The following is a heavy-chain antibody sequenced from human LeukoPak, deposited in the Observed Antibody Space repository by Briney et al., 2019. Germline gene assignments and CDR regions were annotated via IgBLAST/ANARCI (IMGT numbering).Heavy chain of an antibody. V-gene: IGHV4-34*01. Sequence: SETLSLTCAVYGGSFSGCYWSWIRQPPGKGLEWIGEINHSGSTNYNPSLKSRVTISVDTSKNQFSLKLSSVTAADTAVYYCARDRGDGYNSGYFEYWGQGTLVTVSS. CDR3: ARDRGDGYNSGYFEY. J-gene: IGHJ4*02. CDR1: GGSFSGCY. CDR2: INHSGST. D-gene: IGHD5-24*01.